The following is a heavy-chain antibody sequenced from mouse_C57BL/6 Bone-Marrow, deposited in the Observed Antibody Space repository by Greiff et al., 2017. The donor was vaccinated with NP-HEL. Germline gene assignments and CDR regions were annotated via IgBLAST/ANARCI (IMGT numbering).Heavy chain of an antibody. J-gene: IGHJ2*01. CDR2: INPSSGYT. CDR1: GYTFTSYW. D-gene: IGHD1-1*01. V-gene: IGHV1-7*01. Sequence: VKLMESGAELAKPGASVKLSCKASGYTFTSYWMHWVKQRPGQGLEWIGYINPSSGYTKYNQKFKDKATLTAAKSSSTAYMQLSSLTNEDSAVYYCAKIYYYGSSYRYFDYWGQGTTLTVSS. CDR3: AKIYYYGSSYRYFDY.